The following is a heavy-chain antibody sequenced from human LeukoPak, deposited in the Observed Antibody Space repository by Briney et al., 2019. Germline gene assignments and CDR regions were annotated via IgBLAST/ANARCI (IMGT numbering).Heavy chain of an antibody. CDR1: EFVFSDYY. CDR2: ISSGGDTK. D-gene: IGHD3-10*01. CDR3: AREMGGDYGSGTFFDL. Sequence: GGSLRLSGAASEFVFSDYYMSWVRQAPGKGLEWVSYISSGGDTKYYADSVKGRFTISRDNAKNSLYLQMNNLRAEDTAVYYCAREMGGDYGSGTFFDLWGQGNMVTVSS. V-gene: IGHV3-11*01. J-gene: IGHJ4*02.